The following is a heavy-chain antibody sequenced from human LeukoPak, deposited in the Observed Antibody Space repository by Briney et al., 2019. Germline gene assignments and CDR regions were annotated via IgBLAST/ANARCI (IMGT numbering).Heavy chain of an antibody. D-gene: IGHD2-15*01. Sequence: GGSLRLSCAASGFTFSSYSMNWVRQAPGKGLEWVSSISSSSSYIYYADSVKGRFTISRDNSKNTLYLQMNSLRAEDTAVYYCAKDVVAATPWFDPWGQGTLVTVSS. CDR2: ISSSSSYI. CDR3: AKDVVAATPWFDP. V-gene: IGHV3-21*04. J-gene: IGHJ5*02. CDR1: GFTFSSYS.